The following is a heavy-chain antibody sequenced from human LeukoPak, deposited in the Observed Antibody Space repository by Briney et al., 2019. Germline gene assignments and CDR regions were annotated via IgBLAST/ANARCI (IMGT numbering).Heavy chain of an antibody. CDR1: GYTFTSYG. V-gene: IGHV1-18*01. Sequence: ASVKVSCKASGYTFTSYGISWVRQAPGQGLEWMGWISAYNGNTNYAQKLQGRVTMTTDTSTSTAYMELRSLRSDDTAVYYCARGSHYYDSSGYKLYYFDYWGQGTLVTVSS. J-gene: IGHJ4*02. D-gene: IGHD3-22*01. CDR3: ARGSHYYDSSGYKLYYFDY. CDR2: ISAYNGNT.